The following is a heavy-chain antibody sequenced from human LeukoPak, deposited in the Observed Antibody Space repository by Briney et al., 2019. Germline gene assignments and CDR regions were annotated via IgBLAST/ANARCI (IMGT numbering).Heavy chain of an antibody. V-gene: IGHV4-34*01. J-gene: IGHJ4*02. D-gene: IGHD2-15*01. CDR1: GGSFSGYY. CDR3: ARGCTGGGCYEQFDF. Sequence: SETLSLTCAVYGGSFSGYYWSWIRQPPGKGLEWIGEINHSGSTNYNPSLKSRVTISADTSKNQFSLKLSSVTAADTAVYYCARGCTGGGCYEQFDFWGQGTLVTVSS. CDR2: INHSGST.